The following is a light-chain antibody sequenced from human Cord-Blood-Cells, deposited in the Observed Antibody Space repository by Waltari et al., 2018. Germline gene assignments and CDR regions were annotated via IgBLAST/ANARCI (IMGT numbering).Light chain of an antibody. CDR1: QSVSSSY. V-gene: IGKV3-20*01. J-gene: IGKJ1*01. Sequence: EIVLTQSPGTLPLPPGERATPSCRASQSVSSSYLAWYQQKPGQAPRLLIYGASSRATGIPDRFSGSGSGTDFTLTISRLEPEDFAVYYCQQYGSSPRTFGQGTKVEIK. CDR2: GAS. CDR3: QQYGSSPRT.